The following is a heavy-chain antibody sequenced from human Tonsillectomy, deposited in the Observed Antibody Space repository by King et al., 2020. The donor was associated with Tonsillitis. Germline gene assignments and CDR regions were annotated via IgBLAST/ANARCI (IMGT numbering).Heavy chain of an antibody. J-gene: IGHJ3*02. D-gene: IGHD3-22*01. Sequence: EVQLVESGGGLVKPGGSLRLSCATSGFRFNNYDMNWVRQAPGKGLEWVSSIRSSSKYIYYADSVKGRFTVSRDKAKNSLLLQMNSLRAEDTAVYYCAKDKGADYHDSGRGAFDIWGQGTMVTVSS. CDR3: AKDKGADYHDSGRGAFDI. CDR1: GFRFNNYD. CDR2: IRSSSKYI. V-gene: IGHV3-21*01.